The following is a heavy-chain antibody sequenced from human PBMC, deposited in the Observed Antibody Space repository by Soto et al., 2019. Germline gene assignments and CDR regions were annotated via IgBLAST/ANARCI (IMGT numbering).Heavy chain of an antibody. V-gene: IGHV3-33*01. CDR1: GFTFSSYG. D-gene: IGHD3-16*01. J-gene: IGHJ4*02. CDR3: ARDGAGGDYFNY. CDR2: IWYDGSNK. Sequence: QVQLVESGGGVVQPGRSLRLSCAASGFTFSSYGMHWVRQAPGKGLEWVAVIWYDGSNKYYADSLKGRFTISRDNSKNTLYLQMNSLRAEDRAVYFCARDGAGGDYFNYWGQGTLVTVSS.